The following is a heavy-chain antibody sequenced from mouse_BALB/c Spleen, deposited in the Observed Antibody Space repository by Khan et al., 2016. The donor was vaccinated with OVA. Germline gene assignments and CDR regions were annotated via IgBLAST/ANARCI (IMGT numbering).Heavy chain of an antibody. D-gene: IGHD1-1*01. CDR1: GYSFSTYY. Sequence: VQLKQSGPELMKPGASVKISCKASGYSFSTYYIHWVTRSHGKTLEWIGYIDPFNGGSTYNQNFQGKATLTVDKSSSTAYMHLTSLTSEDSAVYYCARHGSTSWFAYWGQGTLVTVSA. V-gene: IGHV1S135*01. CDR2: IDPFNGGS. J-gene: IGHJ3*01. CDR3: ARHGSTSWFAY.